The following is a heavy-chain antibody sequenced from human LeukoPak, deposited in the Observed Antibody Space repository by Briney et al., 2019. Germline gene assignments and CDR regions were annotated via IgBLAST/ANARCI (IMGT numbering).Heavy chain of an antibody. CDR3: AKVPVFSLTISEVVTDDAFDI. CDR1: GFNFSSYA. Sequence: GGSLRLSCAASGFNFSSYAMSWVRQAPGKGLEWVSAISGSGGATYYADSVKGRFTISRDNSKNTLYLQMNSLRAEDTAVYYCAKVPVFSLTISEVVTDDAFDIWGQGTIVTVSS. V-gene: IGHV3-23*01. J-gene: IGHJ3*02. CDR2: ISGSGGAT. D-gene: IGHD3-3*01.